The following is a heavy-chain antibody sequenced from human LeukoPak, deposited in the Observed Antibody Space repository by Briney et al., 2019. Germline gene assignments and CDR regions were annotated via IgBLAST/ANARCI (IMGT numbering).Heavy chain of an antibody. D-gene: IGHD3-10*01. V-gene: IGHV3-30*03. CDR2: ISYDGSNK. J-gene: IGHJ4*02. CDR1: GFTFSSYG. Sequence: GRSLRLSCAASGFTFSSYGMHWVRQAPGKGLEWVAVISYDGSNKYYADSVKGRFTISRDNSKNTLYLQMNSLRADDTAVYYCARGPAYGARSDFFDSWGQGTLVTVSS. CDR3: ARGPAYGARSDFFDS.